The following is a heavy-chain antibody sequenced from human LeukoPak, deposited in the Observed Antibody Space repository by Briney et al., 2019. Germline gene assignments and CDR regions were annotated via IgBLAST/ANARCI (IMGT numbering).Heavy chain of an antibody. CDR3: ARDTRLYYYDSSDFDY. CDR1: GFTVSSNY. J-gene: IGHJ4*02. Sequence: GGSLRLSCAASGFTVSSNYMSWVRQAPGKGLEWVSVIYSGGSTYYADSVKGRFTISRDNSKNTLHLQMNSLRAEDTAVYYCARDTRLYYYDSSDFDYWGQGTLVTVSS. D-gene: IGHD3-22*01. V-gene: IGHV3-66*01. CDR2: IYSGGST.